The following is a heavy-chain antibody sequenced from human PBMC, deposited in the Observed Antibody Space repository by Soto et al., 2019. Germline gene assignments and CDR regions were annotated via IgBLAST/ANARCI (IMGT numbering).Heavy chain of an antibody. Sequence: GGSLRLSCAASGFTFSSYAMSWVRQAPGKGLEWVSAISGSGGSTYYADSVKGRFTISRDNSKNTLYLQMNSLRAEDTAVYYCARPKPVLLWFGEPIETTYNGAFGYWGQGTLVTVSS. CDR2: ISGSGGST. CDR1: GFTFSSYA. V-gene: IGHV3-23*01. J-gene: IGHJ4*02. CDR3: ARPKPVLLWFGEPIETTYNGAFGY. D-gene: IGHD3-10*01.